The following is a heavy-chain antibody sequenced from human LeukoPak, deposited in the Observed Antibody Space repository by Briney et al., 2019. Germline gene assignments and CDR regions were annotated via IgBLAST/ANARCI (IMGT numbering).Heavy chain of an antibody. J-gene: IGHJ4*02. D-gene: IGHD2-21*01. CDR3: ARVIAPGRAASADY. V-gene: IGHV3-48*03. CDR1: GFTFDNFD. CDR2: ILSSGSII. Sequence: GGSLRLSCAVSGFTFDNFDMNWVRQAPGKGLEWVSYILSSGSIIHYADSVKGRFTVSRYNAKKTLYLQMNSLRAEDTATYYCARVIAPGRAASADYWGQGTLVTVSS.